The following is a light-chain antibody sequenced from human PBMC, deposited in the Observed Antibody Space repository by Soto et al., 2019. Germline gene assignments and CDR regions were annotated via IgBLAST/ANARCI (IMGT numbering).Light chain of an antibody. V-gene: IGLV2-14*01. J-gene: IGLJ2*01. CDR3: SSYTSSVL. CDR1: ISDVGVFDY. Sequence: QSALTQPASVSGSPGQSITICCTGAISDVGVFDYVSWYQQHPGKAPKLLIYDVSYRPSGVSNRFSGSKSGNTASLTISGLQAEDEADYYCSSYTSSVLFGGGTKLTVL. CDR2: DVS.